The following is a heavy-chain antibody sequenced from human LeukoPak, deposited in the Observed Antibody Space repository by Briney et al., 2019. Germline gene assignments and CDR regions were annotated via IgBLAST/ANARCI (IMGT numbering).Heavy chain of an antibody. V-gene: IGHV3-11*06. J-gene: IGHJ4*02. D-gene: IGHD3-3*01. CDR1: GFTFSDYY. CDR2: ISSSSSYI. CDR3: ARVGYDFWTPQRWDFDY. Sequence: GGSLRLSCAASGFTFSDYYMSWIRQAPGKGLEWISSISSSSSYIYYADSVKGRFTISRDNAKNSLYLQMNSLRAEDTAVYYCARVGYDFWTPQRWDFDYWGQGTLVTVSS.